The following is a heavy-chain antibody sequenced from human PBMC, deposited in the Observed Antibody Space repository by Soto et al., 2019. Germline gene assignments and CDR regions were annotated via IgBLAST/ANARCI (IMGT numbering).Heavy chain of an antibody. V-gene: IGHV3-30-3*01. Sequence: GGSLRLSCAASGFIFSGYAMHWARQAPGKGLEWVAVISYDGNTQYYADSVKGRFTISRDNSKSTLYLQMSSLRAEDTAVYYCAKAYFVWSSEQPYYFDYWGQGTLVTVSS. CDR3: AKAYFVWSSEQPYYFDY. D-gene: IGHD3-16*01. CDR2: ISYDGNTQ. J-gene: IGHJ4*02. CDR1: GFIFSGYA.